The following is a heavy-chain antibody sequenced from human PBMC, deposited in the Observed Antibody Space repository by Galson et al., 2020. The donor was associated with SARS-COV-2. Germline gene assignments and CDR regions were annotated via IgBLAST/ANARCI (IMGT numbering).Heavy chain of an antibody. J-gene: IGHJ6*03. V-gene: IGHV3-48*02. CDR2: ISSSSRTI. Sequence: GGSLRLSCAASGFTFSSYSMNWVRQAPEKGLEWVLYISSSSRTIYYADSVKGRFTISRDNAKNSLYLQMNSLRDEDTAVYYCARGNDYGDYDYYYYYMDVWGKGTTVTVSS. D-gene: IGHD4-17*01. CDR3: ARGNDYGDYDYYYYYMDV. CDR1: GFTFSSYS.